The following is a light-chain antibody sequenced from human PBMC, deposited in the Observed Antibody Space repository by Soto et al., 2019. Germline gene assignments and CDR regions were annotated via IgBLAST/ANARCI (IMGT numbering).Light chain of an antibody. CDR1: QSIRSS. V-gene: IGKV1-39*01. Sequence: DIQPIQYPSSQSASVGDRVTITCRASQSIRSSLHWYQHEPGKAPKVLIHAASILQSGVPSRFSGSGSGTDFTLTITSLQPEDFGTYYCHQSHTTPQTFGQGTKVDIK. CDR2: AAS. J-gene: IGKJ1*01. CDR3: HQSHTTPQT.